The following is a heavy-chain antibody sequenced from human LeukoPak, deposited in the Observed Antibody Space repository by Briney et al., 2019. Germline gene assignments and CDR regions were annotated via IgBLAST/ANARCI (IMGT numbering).Heavy chain of an antibody. CDR1: GGSITSYY. CDR3: AQKAPYSPGYSQH. V-gene: IGHV4-59*01. CDR2: IYHSGTT. J-gene: IGHJ1*01. D-gene: IGHD2-15*01. Sequence: SETLSLTCTVSGGSITSYYWSWIRQPPGKGLEWIGYIYHSGTTNYNPSLKSRVTISVDTSKTQFSLRPSSVTAADTAVYYCAQKAPYSPGYSQHWGQGTLVTVSS.